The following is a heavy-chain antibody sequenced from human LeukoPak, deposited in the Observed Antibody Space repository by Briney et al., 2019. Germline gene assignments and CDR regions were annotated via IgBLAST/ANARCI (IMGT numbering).Heavy chain of an antibody. CDR2: IYYSGST. J-gene: IGHJ5*02. CDR3: ASGNYYGSGIRSVWFDP. D-gene: IGHD3-10*01. V-gene: IGHV4-59*01. CDR1: GGSISSYY. Sequence: SETLSLTCTVFGGSISSYYWSWIRQPPGKGLEWIGYIYYSGSTNYNPSLKSRVTISVDTSKNQFSLKLSSVTAADTAVYYCASGNYYGSGIRSVWFDPWGQGTLVTVSS.